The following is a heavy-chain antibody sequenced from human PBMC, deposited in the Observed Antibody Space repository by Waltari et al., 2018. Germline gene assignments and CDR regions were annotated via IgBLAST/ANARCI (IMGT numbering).Heavy chain of an antibody. D-gene: IGHD6-13*01. Sequence: QVQLQESGPGLVKPSETLSLTCTVSGGSISSHYWSWLRQPPGKGLEWIGYIYYSGSTNYNPSLKSRVTISVDTSKNQFSLKLSSVTAADTAVYYCARAPYSSSWYSYYYGMDVWGQGTTVTVSS. J-gene: IGHJ6*02. CDR2: IYYSGST. CDR3: ARAPYSSSWYSYYYGMDV. CDR1: GGSISSHY. V-gene: IGHV4-59*11.